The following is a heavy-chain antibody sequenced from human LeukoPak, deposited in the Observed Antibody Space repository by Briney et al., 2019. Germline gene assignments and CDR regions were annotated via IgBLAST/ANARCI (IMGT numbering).Heavy chain of an antibody. CDR2: IYHSGST. CDR3: ARGGYCGGNTCYSGPYFDH. D-gene: IGHD2-15*01. CDR1: GDSISSGGYY. Sequence: SETLSLTCTVSGDSISSGGYYWSWIRQPPGKGLEWIGYIYHSGSTYYNPSLQGRVTISLDRSKNQFSLNLSSVTAADTAVYYCARGGYCGGNTCYSGPYFDHWGQGTLVTVSS. V-gene: IGHV4-30-2*01. J-gene: IGHJ4*02.